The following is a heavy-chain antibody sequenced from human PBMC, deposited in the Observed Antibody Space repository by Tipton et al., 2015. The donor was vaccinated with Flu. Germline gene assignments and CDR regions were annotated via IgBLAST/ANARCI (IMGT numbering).Heavy chain of an antibody. Sequence: SLRLSCAASGFTVSSNYMSWVRQAPGKGLEWVSVIYSGGSTYYADSVKGRFTISRDNSKNTLYLQMNSLRAEDTAVYYCARNGYDNWFDPWGQGTLVTVSS. CDR2: IYSGGST. CDR3: ARNGYDNWFDP. D-gene: IGHD5-18*01. CDR1: GFTVSSNY. J-gene: IGHJ5*02. V-gene: IGHV3-66*01.